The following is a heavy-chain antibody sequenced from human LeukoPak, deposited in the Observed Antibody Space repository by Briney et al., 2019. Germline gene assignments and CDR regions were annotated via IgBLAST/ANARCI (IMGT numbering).Heavy chain of an antibody. CDR1: GDSTSNFY. CDR3: ALAPNSNWFDS. D-gene: IGHD2-8*01. CDR2: IHYSRSS. J-gene: IGHJ5*01. Sequence: SETLSLTCTVSGDSTSNFYWNWIRQSPGKGLEWIGNIHYSRSSVYNPSLKSRGTISIDTSRRQFFLRLNSVTAADTAVYFCALAPNSNWFDSWGPGTLVTVSS. V-gene: IGHV4-59*03.